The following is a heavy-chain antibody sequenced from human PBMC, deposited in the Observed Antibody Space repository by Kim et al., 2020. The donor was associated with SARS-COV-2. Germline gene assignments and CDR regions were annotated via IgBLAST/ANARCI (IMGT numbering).Heavy chain of an antibody. CDR3: ARYYGSGSYLDY. D-gene: IGHD3-10*01. CDR2: IIPIFGTA. J-gene: IGHJ4*02. V-gene: IGHV1-69*13. CDR1: GGTFSSYA. Sequence: SVKVSCKDSGGTFSSYAISWVRQAPGQGLEWMGGIIPIFGTANYAQKFQGRVTITADESTSTAYMELSSLRSEDTAVYYCARYYGSGSYLDYWGQGTLVTVSS.